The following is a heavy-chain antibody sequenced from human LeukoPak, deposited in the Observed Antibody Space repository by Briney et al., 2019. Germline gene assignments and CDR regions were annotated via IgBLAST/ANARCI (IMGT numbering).Heavy chain of an antibody. D-gene: IGHD3-10*01. J-gene: IGHJ6*02. CDR3: ARAGSGSYYAGHYYYAMDV. V-gene: IGHV4-39*01. Sequence: SETLSLTCTLSGGSISSSSYYWGWIRQPPGKGLEWIGRIFYSGRTDYNPSLKSRVTISVDTCKNQFSLKLSSVTAADTAVYYCARAGSGSYYAGHYYYAMDVWGQGTTVTVSS. CDR1: GGSISSSSYY. CDR2: IFYSGRT.